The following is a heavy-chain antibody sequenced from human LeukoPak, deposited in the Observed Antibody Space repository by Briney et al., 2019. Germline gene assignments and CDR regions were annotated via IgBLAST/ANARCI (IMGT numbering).Heavy chain of an antibody. Sequence: SVKVSCKASGYTFTSYDINWVRQATGQGLEWMGWMNPNSGNTGYAQKFQGRVTMTRNTSISTAYMELSSLRSEDTAVYYCARGRRGPVRNSHGLSYFDYWGQGNLVTVSS. V-gene: IGHV1-8*01. D-gene: IGHD1-7*01. CDR3: ARGRRGPVRNSHGLSYFDY. CDR2: MNPNSGNT. CDR1: GYTFTSYD. J-gene: IGHJ4*02.